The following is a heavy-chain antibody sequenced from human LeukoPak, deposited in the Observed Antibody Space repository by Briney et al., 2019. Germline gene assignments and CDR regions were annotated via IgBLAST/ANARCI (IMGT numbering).Heavy chain of an antibody. CDR2: INPSGGST. J-gene: IGHJ3*02. CDR3: ARVPSYYGSGSYAFDI. V-gene: IGHV1-46*01. Sequence: ASVKVSCKASGYTFTGYYMHWVRQAPGQGLEWMGIINPSGGSTSYAQKFQGRVTVTRDTSTSTVYMELSSLRSEDTAVYYCARVPSYYGSGSYAFDIWGQGTMVTVSS. D-gene: IGHD3-10*01. CDR1: GYTFTGYY.